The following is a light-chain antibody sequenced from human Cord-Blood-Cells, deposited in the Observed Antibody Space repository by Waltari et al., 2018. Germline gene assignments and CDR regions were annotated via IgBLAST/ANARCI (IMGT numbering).Light chain of an antibody. CDR1: SSDVGSYNL. CDR3: CSYAGSSTWV. J-gene: IGLJ3*02. V-gene: IGLV2-23*01. Sequence: QSALTQPASVSGSPGQSITISCPGPSSDVGSYNLVSWYQQHPGKAHKLMIYEGSKRPSGVSNRFSGSKSGNTASLTISGLQAEDEADYYCCSYAGSSTWVFGGGTKLTVL. CDR2: EGS.